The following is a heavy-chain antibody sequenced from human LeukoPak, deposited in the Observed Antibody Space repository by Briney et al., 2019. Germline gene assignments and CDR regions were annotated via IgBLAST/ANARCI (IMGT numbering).Heavy chain of an antibody. CDR1: GYTFTSYG. V-gene: IGHV1-18*01. J-gene: IGHJ6*03. CDR3: ARGGAPHYYYYYMDV. CDR2: ISAYNGNT. Sequence: ASVKVSCKASGYTFTSYGISWVRQAPGQGLEWMGWISAYNGNTNYAQKFQGRVTMTRDTSISTAYMELSRLRSDDTAVYYCARGGAPHYYYYYMDVWGKGSTVTVSS.